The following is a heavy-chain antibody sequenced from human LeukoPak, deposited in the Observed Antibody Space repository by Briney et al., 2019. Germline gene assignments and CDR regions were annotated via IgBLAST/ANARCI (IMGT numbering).Heavy chain of an antibody. CDR1: GGSISNSY. CDR3: ARSTVAGTRVFDY. J-gene: IGHJ4*02. Sequence: PSETLSLTCSVSGGSISNSYWSWIRQPAGKGLEWIGRIYSSGSTNYHPSLKSRVTMSVDTSGNQFSLRLSSVTAADTAVYYCARSTVAGTRVFDYWGQGTLVTVSS. D-gene: IGHD6-19*01. V-gene: IGHV4-4*07. CDR2: IYSSGST.